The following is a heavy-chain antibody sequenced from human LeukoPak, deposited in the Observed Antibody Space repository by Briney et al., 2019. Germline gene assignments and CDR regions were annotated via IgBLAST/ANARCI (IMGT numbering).Heavy chain of an antibody. CDR2: FSGSGSST. J-gene: IGHJ4*02. Sequence: GRSLRLSCAASGFTFSSYAMRWVRQAPGKGLEWVSSFSGSGSSTYYADSVKGRFNISRDNSKNTLYLQMNSLRAGDTAVYYCARRGGWLQSDYWGQGTLVTVSS. CDR1: GFTFSSYA. V-gene: IGHV3-23*01. CDR3: ARRGGWLQSDY. D-gene: IGHD5-24*01.